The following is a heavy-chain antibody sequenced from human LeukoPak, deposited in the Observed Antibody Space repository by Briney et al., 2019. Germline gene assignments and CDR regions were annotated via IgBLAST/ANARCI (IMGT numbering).Heavy chain of an antibody. CDR1: GYSFTSYW. Sequence: GESLKIPCKGSGYSFTSYWIGWVRQMPGKGLEWMGIIYPGDSDTRYSPSFQGQVTISADKSISTAYLQWSSLKASDTAMYYCARHNKGYSYGYASGYYYYYMDVWGKGTTVTVSS. CDR2: IYPGDSDT. CDR3: ARHNKGYSYGYASGYYYYYMDV. V-gene: IGHV5-51*01. D-gene: IGHD5-18*01. J-gene: IGHJ6*03.